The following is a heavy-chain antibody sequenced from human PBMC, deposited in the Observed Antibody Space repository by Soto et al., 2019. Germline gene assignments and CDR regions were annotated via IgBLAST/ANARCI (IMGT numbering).Heavy chain of an antibody. CDR2: INPNSGNI. D-gene: IGHD3-16*01. CDR1: GATFTTYD. V-gene: IGHV1-8*01. J-gene: IGHJ4*02. Sequence: GASVKVSCKASGATFTTYDLNWVRQPTGHGLEWMGWINPNSGNIGYAQRFQGRGTMTRDTAIRTAYMEVSSMRSDDTAVYYCARGRAWGSYYLLDYWGQGTLVTVSS. CDR3: ARGRAWGSYYLLDY.